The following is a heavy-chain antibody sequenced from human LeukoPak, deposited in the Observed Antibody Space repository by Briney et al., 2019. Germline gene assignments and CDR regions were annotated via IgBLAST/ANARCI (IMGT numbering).Heavy chain of an antibody. J-gene: IGHJ3*02. V-gene: IGHV4-39*01. D-gene: IGHD2-2*01. CDR2: IYYSGST. CDR1: GGSISSSSYY. Sequence: PSETLSLTCTVSGGSISSSSYYWGWIRQPPGKGLEWIGSIYYSGSTYYNPSLKSRVTISVDTSKNQFSLKLSSVTAADTAVYYCARALAAASRNDAFDIWGQGTMVTVSS. CDR3: ARALAAASRNDAFDI.